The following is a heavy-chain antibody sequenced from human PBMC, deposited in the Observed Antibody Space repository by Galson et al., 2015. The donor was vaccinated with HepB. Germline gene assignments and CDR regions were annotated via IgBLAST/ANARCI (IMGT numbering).Heavy chain of an antibody. CDR1: GFAFSDYY. CDR2: ISSSSSYT. CDR3: AGDKQDGLRSYYYYYGMDV. Sequence: SLRLSCAASGFAFSDYYMSWIRQAPGKGLEWVSYISSSSSYTNYADSVKGRFTISRDNAKNSLYLQMNSLRAEDTAVYYCAGDKQDGLRSYYYYYGMDVWGQGTTVTVSS. V-gene: IGHV3-11*06. D-gene: IGHD5-12*01. J-gene: IGHJ6*02.